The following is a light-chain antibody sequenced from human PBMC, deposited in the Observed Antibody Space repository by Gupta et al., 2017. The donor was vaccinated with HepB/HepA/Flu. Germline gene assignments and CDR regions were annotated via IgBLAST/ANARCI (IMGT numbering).Light chain of an antibody. V-gene: IGLV1-47*01. Sequence: SVLTQTPSASGTPGPRVTISCSGSSSNIGTYYVYWYQQLPGTAPKLLIYRNNQRPSGVPDRFSGSKSGTSASLAISGLRAEDEADYYCATWDDSRSGRVVFGGGTKLTVL. CDR3: ATWDDSRSGRVV. J-gene: IGLJ2*01. CDR1: SSNIGTYY. CDR2: RNN.